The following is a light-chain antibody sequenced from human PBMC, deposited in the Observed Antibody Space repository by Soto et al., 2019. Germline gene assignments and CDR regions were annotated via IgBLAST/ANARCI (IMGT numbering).Light chain of an antibody. J-gene: IGKJ1*01. V-gene: IGKV3-15*01. CDR1: QSVSSS. CDR3: QQYNNWPTWT. CDR2: SGY. Sequence: FVVTQSPDTLSLSPGETATLSCRASQSVSSSVAWYQHKPGQSPRLVVYSGYKRSPGIPARFSGSGSETEFTLTISSLQAEDSAVYFCQQYNNWPTWTFGQGTKVDIK.